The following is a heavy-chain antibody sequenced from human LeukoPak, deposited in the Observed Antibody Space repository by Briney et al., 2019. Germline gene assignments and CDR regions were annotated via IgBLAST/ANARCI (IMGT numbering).Heavy chain of an antibody. J-gene: IGHJ6*03. CDR1: GGTFSSYA. Sequence: GASVKVSCKASGGTFSSYAISWVRQAPGQGLEWMGGIIPIFGTANYAQKFQGRVTITTDESTSTAYMELSSLRSEDTAVYYCARNPLTPNYHYYHKGGLGKGTTVTVSS. CDR3: ARNPLTPNYHYYHKGG. V-gene: IGHV1-69*05. CDR2: IIPIFGTA. D-gene: IGHD4-23*01.